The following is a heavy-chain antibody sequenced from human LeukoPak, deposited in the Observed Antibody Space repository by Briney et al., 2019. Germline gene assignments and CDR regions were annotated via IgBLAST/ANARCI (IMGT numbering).Heavy chain of an antibody. J-gene: IGHJ4*02. CDR3: ARQSPYCGGDCYSNY. CDR1: GYTFTSYD. V-gene: IGHV1-8*01. Sequence: ASVKVSCKASGYTFTSYDINWVRQATGQGLGWMGWMNPNSGNTGYAQKFQGRVTMTRNTSISTAYMELSSLRSEDTAVYYCARQSPYCGGDCYSNYWGQGTLVTVSS. D-gene: IGHD2-21*02. CDR2: MNPNSGNT.